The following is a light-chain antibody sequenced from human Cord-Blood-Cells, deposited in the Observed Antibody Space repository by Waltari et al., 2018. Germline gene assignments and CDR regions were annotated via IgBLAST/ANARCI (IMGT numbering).Light chain of an antibody. J-gene: IGLJ2*01. V-gene: IGLV2-14*01. CDR1: SRDVGGYNY. Sequence: QSALTQPASVSGSPGQSITIPCPGTSRDVGGYNYVPWYQQHPGKAPKPMIYDVSKRPSGVSNRFSGSKSGNTASLTISGLQAEDEADYYCSSYTSSSTLVFGGGTKLTVL. CDR2: DVS. CDR3: SSYTSSSTLV.